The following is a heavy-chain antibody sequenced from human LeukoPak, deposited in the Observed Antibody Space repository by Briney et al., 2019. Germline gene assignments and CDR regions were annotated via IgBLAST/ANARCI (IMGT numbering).Heavy chain of an antibody. CDR1: GFTFSSYE. CDR3: ARWGDWDLLFDY. Sequence: GGSLRLSCAASGFTFSSYEMNWVRQAPGKGLEWVSYISSSGSTIYYADSVKGRFTISRDNAKNSLYLQMNSLRAEDTAVYYCARWGDWDLLFDYWGQRTLVTVSS. D-gene: IGHD1-26*01. J-gene: IGHJ4*02. CDR2: ISSSGSTI. V-gene: IGHV3-48*03.